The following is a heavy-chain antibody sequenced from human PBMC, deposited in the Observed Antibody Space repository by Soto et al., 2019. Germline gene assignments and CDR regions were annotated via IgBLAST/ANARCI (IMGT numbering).Heavy chain of an antibody. V-gene: IGHV3-13*04. J-gene: IGHJ4*02. CDR3: ARGALHAYYFDY. CDR1: GFTFSSYD. CDR2: IGTAGDT. Sequence: EVQLVESGGGLVQPGGSLRLSCAASGFTFSSYDMHWVRQATGKGLEWVSAIGTAGDTYYPGSVKGRFTISRENAKNSVYLQMTSLRAGDTAIYYCARGALHAYYFDYWGQGALVTF.